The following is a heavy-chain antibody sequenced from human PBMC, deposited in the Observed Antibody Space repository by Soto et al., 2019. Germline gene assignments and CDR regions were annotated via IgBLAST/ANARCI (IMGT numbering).Heavy chain of an antibody. D-gene: IGHD3-22*01. CDR1: GESFSGYY. J-gene: IGHJ4*02. V-gene: IGHV4-34*12. CDR2: IFHGGGT. Sequence: SETLSLTCDVSGESFSGYYWSWIRQPPGKGLEWIGQIFHGGGTNYSPSLKSRVTISVDTSKNQFSLELTSVTAADTAVYYCARPHYDSNTFYSFFDYWGQGTLVTVSS. CDR3: ARPHYDSNTFYSFFDY.